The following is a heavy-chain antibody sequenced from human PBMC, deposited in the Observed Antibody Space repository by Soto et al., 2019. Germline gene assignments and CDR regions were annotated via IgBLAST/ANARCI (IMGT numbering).Heavy chain of an antibody. CDR1: GFTFSSYG. J-gene: IGHJ4*02. CDR3: ARKGYGGRWSLDY. D-gene: IGHD2-15*01. Sequence: QVQLVESGGGVVQPGRSLRLSCAASGFTFSSYGRHWAGQAPGEGLEWVAVISYDGNRKYYADSVKGRFTISRDFSKNTVDLHMNSLRVEDTAVYFCARKGYGGRWSLDYWGQGILVTVSS. V-gene: IGHV3-30*03. CDR2: ISYDGNRK.